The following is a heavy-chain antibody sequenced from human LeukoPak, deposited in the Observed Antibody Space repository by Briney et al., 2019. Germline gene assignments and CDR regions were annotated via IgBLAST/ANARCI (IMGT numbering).Heavy chain of an antibody. CDR2: INAGNGNT. D-gene: IGHD2-2*01. J-gene: IGHJ4*02. CDR1: GYTFTSYA. Sequence: ASVKVSCKASGYTFTSYAMHWVRQAPGQRLEWMGWINAGNGNTKYSQKFQGRVTITRDTSASTVYMELSSLRSEDTAVYYCGRGVVPAAMFDYWGQGTLVTVSS. V-gene: IGHV1-3*01. CDR3: GRGVVPAAMFDY.